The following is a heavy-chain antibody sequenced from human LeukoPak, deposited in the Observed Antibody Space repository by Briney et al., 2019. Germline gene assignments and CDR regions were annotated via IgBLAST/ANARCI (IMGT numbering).Heavy chain of an antibody. D-gene: IGHD3-10*01. CDR2: IWYDGSNK. CDR1: AFTFYSYG. J-gene: IGHJ4*02. CDR3: AIEWTGSYSGVDY. V-gene: IGHV3-33*01. Sequence: PGRSLRLSCAASAFTFYSYGMDCVRQAPGKGLEWVAVIWYDGSNKYYADSVKGRFTISRDNSKNTLYLQMNSLRAEDTPVYYCAIEWTGSYSGVDYWGQGTLVTVSS.